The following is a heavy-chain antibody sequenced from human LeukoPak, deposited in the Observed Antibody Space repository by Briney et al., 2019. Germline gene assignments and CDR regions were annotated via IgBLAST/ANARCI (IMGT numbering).Heavy chain of an antibody. CDR3: ATGPLYSGSGSYVY. CDR2: IYTSGST. J-gene: IGHJ4*02. V-gene: IGHV4-61*02. D-gene: IGHD3-10*01. CDR1: GGSISSGSYY. Sequence: SQTLSLTCTVPGGSISSGSYYWSWIRQPAGKGLEWIGRIYTSGSTNYNPSLKSRVTISVDTSKNQFSLKLSSVTAADTAVYYCATGPLYSGSGSYVYWGQGTLVTVSS.